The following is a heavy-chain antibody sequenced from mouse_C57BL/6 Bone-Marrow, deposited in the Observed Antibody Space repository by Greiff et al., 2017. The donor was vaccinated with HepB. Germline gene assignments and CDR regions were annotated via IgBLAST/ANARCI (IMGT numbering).Heavy chain of an antibody. Sequence: QVQLQQPGAELVKPGASVTLSCTASGYTFTSYWMHWVKQRPGRGLEWIGRIDPNSGGTKYNEKFKSKATLTVDKPSSTAYRQLSRLTSDYSAVYSCARDYGYPYCFDDWGQGTTLTVSS. CDR3: ARDYGYPYCFDD. CDR2: IDPNSGGT. V-gene: IGHV1-72*01. J-gene: IGHJ2*01. D-gene: IGHD2-2*01. CDR1: GYTFTSYW.